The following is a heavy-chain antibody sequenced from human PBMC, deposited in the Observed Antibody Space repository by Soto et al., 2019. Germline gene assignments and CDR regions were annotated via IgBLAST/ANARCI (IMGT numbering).Heavy chain of an antibody. Sequence: LKISCKGSGYSFTSYWIGWVRQMPGKGLEWMGIIYPGDSDTRYSPSFQGQVTISADKSISTAYLQWSSLKASDTAMYYCARQIWFGELPYNWFDPWGLGTLVTVSS. D-gene: IGHD3-10*01. CDR3: ARQIWFGELPYNWFDP. V-gene: IGHV5-51*01. CDR1: GYSFTSYW. CDR2: IYPGDSDT. J-gene: IGHJ5*02.